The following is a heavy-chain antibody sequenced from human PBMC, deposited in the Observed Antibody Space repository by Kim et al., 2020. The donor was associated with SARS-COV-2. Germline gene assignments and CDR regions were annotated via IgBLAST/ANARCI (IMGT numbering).Heavy chain of an antibody. D-gene: IGHD3-10*01. CDR2: INANGGDT. V-gene: IGHV3-43*02. Sequence: GGSLRLSCAASGFTFGDYAMHWVRQIPGKGLEWVSLINANGGDTYYADSVKGRATISRDNSKSSLYLQLNNLRTEDTALYYCANGRRLHYGMDVWGQGTTVTLSS. CDR1: GFTFGDYA. J-gene: IGHJ6*02. CDR3: ANGRRLHYGMDV.